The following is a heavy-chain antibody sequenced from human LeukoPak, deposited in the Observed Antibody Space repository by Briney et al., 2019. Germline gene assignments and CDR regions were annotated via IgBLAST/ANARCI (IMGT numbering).Heavy chain of an antibody. V-gene: IGHV5-51*01. Sequence: GESLKIYCKGFGFRFTNYWIGWVRQMSGKGLEWMGVIYPGDSDTTYSPSFQGQVTISVDKSISTAYLQWSSLKDSDTAMYYCARHFSGGDDYWGQGTLVTVSS. D-gene: IGHD2-21*02. CDR1: GFRFTNYW. CDR2: IYPGDSDT. J-gene: IGHJ4*02. CDR3: ARHFSGGDDY.